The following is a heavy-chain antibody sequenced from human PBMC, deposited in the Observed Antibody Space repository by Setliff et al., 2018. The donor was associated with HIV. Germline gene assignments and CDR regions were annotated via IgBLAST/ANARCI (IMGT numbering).Heavy chain of an antibody. CDR1: GGSISSGNYY. CDR3: ARDWSGYSSSRGSYYYYMDV. CDR2: IYTSGST. D-gene: IGHD6-13*01. V-gene: IGHV4-61*02. Sequence: ASETLSLTCTVSGGSISSGNYYWTWVRQPAEKGLEWIGRIYTSGSTNYHPSLKSRVTISVDTSKNQFSLRLSSVTAADTAIYYCARDWSGYSSSRGSYYYYMDVWGKGTTVTVSS. J-gene: IGHJ6*03.